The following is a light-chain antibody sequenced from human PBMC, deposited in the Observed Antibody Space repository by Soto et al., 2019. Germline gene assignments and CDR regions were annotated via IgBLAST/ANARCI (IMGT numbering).Light chain of an antibody. V-gene: IGKV3-11*01. Sequence: EIVVTQSPANLSLSPGERATLSCRASQSISSYLAWYQQKPGKAPRLLIYDASNRASGVPARFSGSGSGTKFTLTISSLQPDYFATYYCQRYTSYPCTFGQGTQV. CDR1: QSISSY. J-gene: IGKJ1*01. CDR2: DAS. CDR3: QRYTSYPCT.